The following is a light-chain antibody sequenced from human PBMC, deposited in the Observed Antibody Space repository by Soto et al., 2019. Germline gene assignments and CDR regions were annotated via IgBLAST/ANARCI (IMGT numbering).Light chain of an antibody. Sequence: DIQMTQSPSTLSASVGDRVTISCRASQSISNWLAWYQQKPGKAPKLLIYKASSLESGVPSRFSGSGSGTEFTLTIRSLQTDDFATYYCQEYKTYSYTFGQGTKVDIK. CDR3: QEYKTYSYT. V-gene: IGKV1-5*03. CDR1: QSISNW. CDR2: KAS. J-gene: IGKJ2*01.